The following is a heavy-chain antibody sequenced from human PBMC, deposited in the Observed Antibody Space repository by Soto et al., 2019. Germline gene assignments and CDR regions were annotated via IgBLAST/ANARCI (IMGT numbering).Heavy chain of an antibody. V-gene: IGHV3-21*01. CDR2: ISSSSSYI. J-gene: IGHJ6*02. D-gene: IGHD2-2*02. CDR1: GFTFNTYA. CDR3: ARAGYCSSTSCYTYYYYGMDV. Sequence: GGSLRLSCAASGFTFNTYAIHWVRQAPGKGLEWVSSISSSSSYIYYADSVKGRFTISRDNAKNSLYLQMNSLRAEDTAVYYCARAGYCSSTSCYTYYYYGMDVWGQGTTVTVSS.